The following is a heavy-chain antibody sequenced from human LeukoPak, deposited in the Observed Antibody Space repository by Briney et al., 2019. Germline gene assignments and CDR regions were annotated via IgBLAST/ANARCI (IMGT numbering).Heavy chain of an antibody. J-gene: IGHJ4*02. V-gene: IGHV3-23*01. D-gene: IGHD2-15*01. Sequence: GGSLRLSCAASGFTFSSYAMSWVRQAPGKGLEWVSAISGSGGSTYYADSVKGRFTISRDNSKNTLYLQMNSLRAEDTAVYYCAKISTRRIVVVVAARYFDYWGQGTLVTVSS. CDR3: AKISTRRIVVVVAARYFDY. CDR1: GFTFSSYA. CDR2: ISGSGGST.